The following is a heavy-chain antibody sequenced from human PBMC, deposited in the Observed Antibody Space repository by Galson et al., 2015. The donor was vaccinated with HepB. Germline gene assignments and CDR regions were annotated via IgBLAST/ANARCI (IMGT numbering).Heavy chain of an antibody. Sequence: SLRLSCAASGFTFSDYYMSWIRQAPGKGLEWVSYISSSGSTIYYADSVKGRFTISRDNAKNSLYLQMNSLRAEDTAVYYCARGVGYYDSSGWAYYFDYWGQGTLVTVSS. D-gene: IGHD3-22*01. J-gene: IGHJ4*02. CDR2: ISSSGSTI. V-gene: IGHV3-11*01. CDR1: GFTFSDYY. CDR3: ARGVGYYDSSGWAYYFDY.